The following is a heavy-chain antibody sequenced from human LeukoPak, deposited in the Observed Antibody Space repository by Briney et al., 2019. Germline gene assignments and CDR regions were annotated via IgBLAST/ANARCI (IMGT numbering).Heavy chain of an antibody. J-gene: IGHJ4*02. CDR3: AKGPRTVRFGDRHKGMFDY. V-gene: IGHV3-48*03. D-gene: IGHD3-10*01. CDR1: GFTFSSYE. CDR2: ISSSGSTI. Sequence: GGSLRLSCAASGFTFSSYEMNWVRQAPGKGLEWVSYISSSGSTIYYADSVRGRFTISRDNSKSTLSLQMNSLRAEDTAIYYCAKGPRTVRFGDRHKGMFDYWGQGTLVTVSS.